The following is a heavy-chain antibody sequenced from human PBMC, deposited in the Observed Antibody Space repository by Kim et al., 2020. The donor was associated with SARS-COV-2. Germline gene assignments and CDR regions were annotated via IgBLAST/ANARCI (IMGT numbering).Heavy chain of an antibody. D-gene: IGHD3-22*01. CDR1: GGSFSGFF. CDR2: INHSGTT. Sequence: SETLSLTCDFFGGSFSGFFWGVIRQAPGKGLEWIANINHSGTTIFNPSLKSRVTMSVDSSNKRFSLKLNYATAADTAVYYCARVAYSSGFYYSFDYWAQGTLVTVSS. J-gene: IGHJ4*02. V-gene: IGHV4-34*01. CDR3: ARVAYSSGFYYSFDY.